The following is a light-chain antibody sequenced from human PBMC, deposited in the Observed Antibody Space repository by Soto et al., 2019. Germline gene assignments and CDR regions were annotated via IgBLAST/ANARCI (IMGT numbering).Light chain of an antibody. Sequence: IQMTQSPSTLSPSVGDRVTITCRARQSISSWLVWYKQKPGKAPKLLSYDASSLESGVPSRFRGSGSGTEFTLTISSLQPDDFETYYCQQYNSYSWTFGQGTKVDIK. V-gene: IGKV1-5*01. CDR1: QSISSW. CDR2: DAS. J-gene: IGKJ1*01. CDR3: QQYNSYSWT.